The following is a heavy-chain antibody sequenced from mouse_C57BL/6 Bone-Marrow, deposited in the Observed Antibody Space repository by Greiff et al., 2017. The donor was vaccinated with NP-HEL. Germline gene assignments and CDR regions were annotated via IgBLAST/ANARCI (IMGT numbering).Heavy chain of an antibody. J-gene: IGHJ3*02. Sequence: EVQLQQSGAELVRPGASVKLSCTASGFNIKDDYMHWVKQRPEQGLEWIGWIDPENGDTEYASKFQGKATITADTSSNTAYLQLSSLTSEDTAVYYCTSYSNSVGWGQGTLVTVSA. D-gene: IGHD2-5*01. CDR1: GFNIKDDY. CDR2: IDPENGDT. CDR3: TSYSNSVG. V-gene: IGHV14-4*01.